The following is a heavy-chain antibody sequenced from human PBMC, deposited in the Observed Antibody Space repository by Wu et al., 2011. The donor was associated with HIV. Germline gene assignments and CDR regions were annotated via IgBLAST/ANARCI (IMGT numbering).Heavy chain of an antibody. V-gene: IGHV1-69*05. CDR2: ITPMFATA. CDR1: GGTFSTYA. D-gene: IGHD3-9*01. Sequence: QVQLVQSGAEVKKPGSSVKVSCKTSGGTFSTYAISWVRQAPGQGLEWMGGITPMFATANYAQKFQGRVTITTDESTSTAYMELSSLRSEDTAVYYCARQHYDILTGYVYYFDYWGQGTLVTVSS. CDR3: ARQHYDILTGYVYYFDY. J-gene: IGHJ4*02.